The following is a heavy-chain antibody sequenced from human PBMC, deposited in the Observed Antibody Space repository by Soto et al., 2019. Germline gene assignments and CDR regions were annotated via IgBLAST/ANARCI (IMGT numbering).Heavy chain of an antibody. CDR1: GFTFSNVW. CDR3: ASFNQYEAFDL. Sequence: EVQLVESGGGLVKPGGSLRLSCAASGFTFSNVWMSWARQAPGKGLEWVGRIKNRRDGGTADYAAPVKGRSIISRDDSRNSLYLEMNSLRTEDTAVYYCASFNQYEAFDLWGQGTMVIVSS. J-gene: IGHJ3*01. D-gene: IGHD4-4*01. V-gene: IGHV3-15*01. CDR2: IKNRRDGGTA.